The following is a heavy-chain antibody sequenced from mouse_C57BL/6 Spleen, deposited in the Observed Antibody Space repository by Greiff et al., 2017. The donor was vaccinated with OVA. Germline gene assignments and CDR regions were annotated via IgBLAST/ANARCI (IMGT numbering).Heavy chain of an antibody. CDR1: GFTFSDYY. CDR3: ASYDGYYGFAY. D-gene: IGHD2-3*01. Sequence: EVKVVESEGGLVQPGSSMKLSCTASGFTFSDYYMAWVRQVPEKGLEWVANINYDGSSTYYLDSLKSRFIISRDNAKNILYLQMSSLKSEDTATYYCASYDGYYGFAYWGQGTLVTVSA. CDR2: INYDGSST. V-gene: IGHV5-16*01. J-gene: IGHJ3*01.